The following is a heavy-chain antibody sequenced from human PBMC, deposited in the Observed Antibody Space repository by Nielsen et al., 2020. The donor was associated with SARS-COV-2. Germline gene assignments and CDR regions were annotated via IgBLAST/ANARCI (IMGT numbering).Heavy chain of an antibody. CDR2: ISYDGSNK. CDR1: GFTFSSYG. J-gene: IGHJ3*02. V-gene: IGHV3-30*18. Sequence: GESLKISCAASGFTFSSYGMHWVRQAPGKGLEWVAVISYDGSNKYYADSVKGRFTISRDNSKNTLYLQMNSLRAEDTAVYYCAKVVSVDSSGWYGGDDAFDIWGQGTMVTVSS. CDR3: AKVVSVDSSGWYGGDDAFDI. D-gene: IGHD6-19*01.